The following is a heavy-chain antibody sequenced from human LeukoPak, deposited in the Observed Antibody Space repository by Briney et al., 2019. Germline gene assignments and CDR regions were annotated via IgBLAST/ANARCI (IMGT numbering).Heavy chain of an antibody. J-gene: IGHJ5*02. CDR3: AHNSLYVLRYFLGLGGNNWFDP. CDR2: IYWNDDK. D-gene: IGHD3-9*01. V-gene: IGHV2-5*01. CDR1: GFSLSTSGVG. Sequence: SGPTLVKPTQTLTLTCTFSGFSLSTSGVGVGWIRQPPGKALEWLALIYWNDDKRYSPSLKSRLTITKDTSKNQVVLTMTNMDPVDTATYYCAHNSLYVLRYFLGLGGNNWFDPWGQGTLVTVSS.